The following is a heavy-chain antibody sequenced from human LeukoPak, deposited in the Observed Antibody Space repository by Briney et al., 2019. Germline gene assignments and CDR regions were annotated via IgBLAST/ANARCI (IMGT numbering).Heavy chain of an antibody. D-gene: IGHD3-10*01. CDR1: GFTFSSYA. J-gene: IGHJ6*02. CDR2: ISGSGGST. V-gene: IGHV3-23*01. Sequence: GGSLRLSCAASGFTFSSYAMHWVRQAPGKGLEWVSAISGSGGSTYYADSVKGRFTISRDNSKNTLYLQMNSLRAEDTAVYYCARDRVPFGELVRGMDVWGQGTTVTVSS. CDR3: ARDRVPFGELVRGMDV.